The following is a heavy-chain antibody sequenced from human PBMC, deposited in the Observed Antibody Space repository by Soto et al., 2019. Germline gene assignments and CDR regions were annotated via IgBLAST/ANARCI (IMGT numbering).Heavy chain of an antibody. J-gene: IGHJ4*02. D-gene: IGHD4-17*01. CDR1: GGSISSYY. V-gene: IGHV4-59*01. CDR2: IYHSGST. CDR3: ARSHYGDYPYYFDY. Sequence: QVQLQESGPGLVKPSETLSLTCTVSGGSISSYYWSWVRQPPGKGLEWIGYIYHSGSTNYNPSLKSRVAISVDTSKNQFSLKLNSVTSADTAVYYCARSHYGDYPYYFDYWGQGTPVTVSS.